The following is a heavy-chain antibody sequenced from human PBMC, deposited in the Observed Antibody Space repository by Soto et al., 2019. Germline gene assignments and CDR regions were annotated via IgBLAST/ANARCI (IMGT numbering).Heavy chain of an antibody. Sequence: SVKVSCKASGGTFSNHAVSWVRQAPGQGPEWMGGIIPLSGTTNYVQKFQGRVTITADESMTTAYMELSSLRFDDTAVYYCARGPDRSGFYLFDYWGQGTLVTSPQ. CDR3: ARGPDRSGFYLFDY. V-gene: IGHV1-69*13. CDR1: GGTFSNHA. D-gene: IGHD3-22*01. J-gene: IGHJ4*02. CDR2: IIPLSGTT.